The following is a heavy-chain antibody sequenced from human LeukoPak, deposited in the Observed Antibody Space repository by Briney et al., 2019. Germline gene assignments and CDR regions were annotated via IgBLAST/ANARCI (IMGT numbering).Heavy chain of an antibody. J-gene: IGHJ4*02. CDR2: IIPIFGTA. Sequence: GASVKVSCKASGGTFSIYAISWVRQAPGQGLEWMGGIIPIFGTANYAQKFQGRVTITTDESTSTAYMELSSLRSEDTAVYYCAREDSSGYYFYFDYWGQGTLVTVSS. CDR3: AREDSSGYYFYFDY. CDR1: GGTFSIYA. V-gene: IGHV1-69*05. D-gene: IGHD3-22*01.